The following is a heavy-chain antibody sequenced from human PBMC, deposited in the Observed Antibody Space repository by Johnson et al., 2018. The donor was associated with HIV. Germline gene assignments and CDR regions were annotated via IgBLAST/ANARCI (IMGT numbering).Heavy chain of an antibody. CDR2: IKQDGSEK. CDR1: GFTFSSYW. Sequence: VQLVESGGGLVQPGGSLRLSCEASGFTFSSYWMSWVRQAPGKGLEWVANIKQDGSEKYYVDSVKGRFTISRDNAKNSLYLQMNSLRAEDTAVYYCARDLGDSSSSWRELSAFDIWGQGTMVTVSS. V-gene: IGHV3-7*01. CDR3: ARDLGDSSSSWRELSAFDI. J-gene: IGHJ3*02. D-gene: IGHD6-6*01.